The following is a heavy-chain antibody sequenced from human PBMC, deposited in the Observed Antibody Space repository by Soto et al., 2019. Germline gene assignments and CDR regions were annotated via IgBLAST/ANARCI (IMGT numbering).Heavy chain of an antibody. Sequence: QVQLVQSGAEVKKPGASVKVSCKASGYTFTSYGLSWVRQAPGQGLEWMGWISAYNRNTNYAQKLQGRVTITTATSTSTAYMELRSLISDATAVYCCARVIASAAGFDYWGQGTLVTVSS. J-gene: IGHJ4*02. CDR3: ARVIASAAGFDY. D-gene: IGHD6-13*01. CDR1: GYTFTSYG. CDR2: ISAYNRNT. V-gene: IGHV1-18*01.